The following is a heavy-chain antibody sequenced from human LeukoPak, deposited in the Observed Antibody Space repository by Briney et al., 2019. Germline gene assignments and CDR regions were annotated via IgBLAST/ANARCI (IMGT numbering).Heavy chain of an antibody. CDR2: IYYSGST. Sequence: PSETLSLTCTVSGGSISSGGYYWSWIRQHPGKGLEWIGYIYYSGSTYYNPSLKSRVTISVDTSKNQFSLKLSSVTAADTAVYYCARAYSGYDHDYGMDVWGQGTTVTVSS. CDR1: GGSISSGGYY. CDR3: ARAYSGYDHDYGMDV. V-gene: IGHV4-31*03. D-gene: IGHD5-12*01. J-gene: IGHJ6*02.